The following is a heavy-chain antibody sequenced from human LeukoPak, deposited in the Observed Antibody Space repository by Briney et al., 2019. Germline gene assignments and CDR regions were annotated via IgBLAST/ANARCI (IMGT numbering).Heavy chain of an antibody. J-gene: IGHJ3*02. CDR3: ARTYYYDLAAFDI. V-gene: IGHV1-2*02. CDR1: GYTFTGYY. Sequence: ASVKVSCKASGYTFTGYYMHWVRQAPGQGLEWMGWINPNSGGTNYAQKFQGRVTMTRDTSISTAYMELSSLRSEDTAVYYCARTYYYDLAAFDIWGQGTMVTVSS. D-gene: IGHD3-22*01. CDR2: INPNSGGT.